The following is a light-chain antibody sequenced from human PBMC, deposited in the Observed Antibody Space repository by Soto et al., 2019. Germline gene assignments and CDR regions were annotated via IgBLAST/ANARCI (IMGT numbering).Light chain of an antibody. J-gene: IGKJ1*01. CDR1: QSVSSN. Sequence: EIVMTQSPATLSVSPGERATLSCRASQSVSSNLAWYQQKPGQAPRLLIYGASTRATGIPARFSGSGSGTGFTLTISSLQSEDFAVYYCQQYNNWPPTWTFGQGTRWIS. V-gene: IGKV3-15*01. CDR3: QQYNNWPPTWT. CDR2: GAS.